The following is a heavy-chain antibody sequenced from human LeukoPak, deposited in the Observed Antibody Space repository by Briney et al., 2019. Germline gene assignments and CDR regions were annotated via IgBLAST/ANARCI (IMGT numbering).Heavy chain of an antibody. CDR1: GYTLTELS. J-gene: IGHJ4*02. D-gene: IGHD1-26*01. V-gene: IGHV1-24*01. CDR2: FDPEGGET. CDR3: ATIHSGSYYYGFDY. Sequence: ASVKVSCKVSGYTLTELSMHWVRQAPGKGLEWMGGFDPEGGETIYAQKFQGRVTMTEDTSTDTAYMELSSLRSEDTAVYYCATIHSGSYYYGFDYWGQGTLVTVSS.